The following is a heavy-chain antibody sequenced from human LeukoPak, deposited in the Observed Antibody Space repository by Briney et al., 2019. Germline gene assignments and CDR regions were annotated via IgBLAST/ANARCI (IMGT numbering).Heavy chain of an antibody. CDR2: ISWNSGSI. V-gene: IGHV3-9*01. Sequence: PGGSLRLSCAASGFTFDDYAMHRVRQAPGKGLEWVSGISWNSGSIGHADSVKGRFTISRDNAKNSLYLQMNSLRAEDTALYYCAKALGVHYYDSSGYYYSWGQGTLVTVSS. CDR3: AKALGVHYYDSSGYYYS. CDR1: GFTFDDYA. D-gene: IGHD3-22*01. J-gene: IGHJ4*02.